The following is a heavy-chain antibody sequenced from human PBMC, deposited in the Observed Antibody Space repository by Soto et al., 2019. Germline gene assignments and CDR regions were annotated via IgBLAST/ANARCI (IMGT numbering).Heavy chain of an antibody. D-gene: IGHD6-19*01. Sequence: SVKVSCKASGYTFTSYGISWVRQAPGQGLEWMGWISAYNGNTNYAQKLQGRVTMTTDTSTSTAYMELRSLRSDDTAVYYCARIVAGTGSDAFDIWGQGTMVTVSS. CDR3: ARIVAGTGSDAFDI. CDR2: ISAYNGNT. CDR1: GYTFTSYG. V-gene: IGHV1-18*01. J-gene: IGHJ3*02.